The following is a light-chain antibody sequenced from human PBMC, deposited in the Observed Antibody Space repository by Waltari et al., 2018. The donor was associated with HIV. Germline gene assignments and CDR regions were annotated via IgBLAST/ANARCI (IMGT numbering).Light chain of an antibody. Sequence: SYELTQPPSVSVSPGQTARITCSGDTLPKKYAHWYQQKSGQAPVLVIYEDIKRPSGLPERFSGSSSGTMAILTISGAQVEDEADYYCYSTESSGTHRVFGGGTKLTVL. J-gene: IGLJ3*02. V-gene: IGLV3-10*01. CDR2: EDI. CDR3: YSTESSGTHRV. CDR1: TLPKKY.